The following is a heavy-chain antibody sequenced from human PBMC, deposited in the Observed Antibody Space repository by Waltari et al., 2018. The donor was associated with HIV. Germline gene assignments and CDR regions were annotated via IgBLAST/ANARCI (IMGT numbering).Heavy chain of an antibody. D-gene: IGHD6-13*01. CDR3: ARDRGSSSWFYY. CDR1: GGSISSSSYY. Sequence: QLQLQESGPGLVKPLETLSLTCTVPGGSISSSSYYWGWIRQPPGKGLEWIGSIHYSGSTYYNPSLKSRATISVDTSKNQFSLKLNSADTAVYYCARDRGSSSWFYYWGQGTLVTVSS. CDR2: IHYSGST. J-gene: IGHJ4*02. V-gene: IGHV4-39*07.